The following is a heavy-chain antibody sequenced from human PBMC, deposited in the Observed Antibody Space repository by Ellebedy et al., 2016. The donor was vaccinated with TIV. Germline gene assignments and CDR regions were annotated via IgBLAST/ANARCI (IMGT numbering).Heavy chain of an antibody. CDR2: IAYDGSYK. CDR3: AKDAFDM. CDR1: AFTFSSYD. V-gene: IGHV3-30*18. Sequence: PGGSPRLSCAASAFTFSSYDIHWVRQAPGKGLEWVAVIAYDGSYKFYADSVKGRFTISRDNSKNTLYLQMNSLRAEDTAVYYCAKDAFDMWGQGTMVTVSS. J-gene: IGHJ3*02.